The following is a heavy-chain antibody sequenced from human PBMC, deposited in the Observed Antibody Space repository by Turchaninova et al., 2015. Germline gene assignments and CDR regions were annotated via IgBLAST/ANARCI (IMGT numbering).Heavy chain of an antibody. Sequence: VQLVVSWGGLFQLGGTRSLSCVGYGFSFSRYWMTGGRQGPGKGLEWVANMKQDGSEKDYVDSVKGRFTISRDNAKNSLYVQMNRLRLEDTGVYYCARGYWSLDLWGRGTLVTVSS. CDR2: MKQDGSEK. D-gene: IGHD2-21*01. J-gene: IGHJ2*01. CDR1: GFSFSRYW. V-gene: IGHV3-7*01. CDR3: ARGYWSLDL.